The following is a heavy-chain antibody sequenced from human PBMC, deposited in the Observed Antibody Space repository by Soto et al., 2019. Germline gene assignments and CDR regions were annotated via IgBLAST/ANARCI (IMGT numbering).Heavy chain of an antibody. J-gene: IGHJ2*01. CDR2: IIPIFGTA. D-gene: IGHD6-19*01. V-gene: IGHV1-69*12. CDR1: GGTFSSYA. Sequence: QVQLVQSGAEVKKPGSSVKVSCKASGGTFSSYAISWVRQAPGQGLEWMGGIIPIFGTANYAQKFQGRVTTTADEPTSTAYMELSSLRAEDTAVYYCARVGIAVAGHNWYFDLWGRGTLVTVSS. CDR3: ARVGIAVAGHNWYFDL.